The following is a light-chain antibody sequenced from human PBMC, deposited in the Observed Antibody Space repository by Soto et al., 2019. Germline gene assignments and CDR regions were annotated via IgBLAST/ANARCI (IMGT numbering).Light chain of an antibody. CDR3: AAWDDSLSGFYV. V-gene: IGLV1-44*01. CDR2: TNN. CDR1: GSNIGNNP. J-gene: IGLJ1*01. Sequence: QSVLTQPPSASGTPGQRVTISCSGSGSNIGNNPVTWYQQISGTAPKLLIYTNNQRPSGVPDRFSGSKSGTSASLAISGLQSEDEADYYCAAWDDSLSGFYVFGSGTQLTVL.